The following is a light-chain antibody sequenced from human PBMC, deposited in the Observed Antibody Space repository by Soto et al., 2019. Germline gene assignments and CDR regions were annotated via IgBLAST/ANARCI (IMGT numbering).Light chain of an antibody. CDR3: GTWDNSLSAGV. J-gene: IGLJ2*01. CDR2: DNN. Sequence: QSVLTQPPSVSAAPGQKVTISCSGSSSNIENNYVSWYQQLPGTAPKLLIYDNNKRPSGIPDRFSGAKSGTSATLGITGLQTGDEAEYYCGTWDNSLSAGVFGGGTKVTVL. CDR1: SSNIENNY. V-gene: IGLV1-51*01.